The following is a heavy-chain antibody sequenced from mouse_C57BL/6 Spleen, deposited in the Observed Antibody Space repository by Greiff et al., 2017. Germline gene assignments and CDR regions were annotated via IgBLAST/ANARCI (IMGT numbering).Heavy chain of an antibody. CDR1: GYTFTSYW. Sequence: VKLQQPGAELVMPGASVKLSCKASGYTFTSYWMHWVKQRPGQGLEWIGEIDPSDSYTNYNQKFKGKSTLTVDKSSSTAYMQLSSLTSEDSAVYYCARHGSSSRYWYFDVWGTGTTVTVSS. V-gene: IGHV1-69*01. D-gene: IGHD1-1*01. CDR3: ARHGSSSRYWYFDV. J-gene: IGHJ1*03. CDR2: IDPSDSYT.